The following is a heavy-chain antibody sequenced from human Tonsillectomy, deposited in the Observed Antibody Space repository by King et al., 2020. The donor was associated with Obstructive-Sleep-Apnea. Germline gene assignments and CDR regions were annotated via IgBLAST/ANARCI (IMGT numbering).Heavy chain of an antibody. CDR1: GFTFSSYA. D-gene: IGHD3-9*01. Sequence: VQLVESGGGLVQPGGSLRLSCAASGFTFSSYAMNWVRQAPGKGLECVSGISGSGGSTYYADSVKGRFTVSSDNSKNTLYVQMNSLRVEDTAVYYCAKAPYDILTGADFWGQGTLVTVSS. CDR3: AKAPYDILTGADF. J-gene: IGHJ4*02. CDR2: ISGSGGST. V-gene: IGHV3-23*04.